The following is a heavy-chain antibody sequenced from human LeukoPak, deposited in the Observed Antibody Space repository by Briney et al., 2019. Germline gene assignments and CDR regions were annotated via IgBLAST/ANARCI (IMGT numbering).Heavy chain of an antibody. V-gene: IGHV3-23*01. Sequence: PGGSLRLSCAASGFTFSNYALIWVRQAPGKGLEWVSVISASGGSTYYADSVKGRFTVSRDNSKNTLYLQMSNLRAEDTAVYYCAKGQGELVVPAALDVWGKGTTVTVSS. CDR3: AKGQGELVVPAALDV. D-gene: IGHD2-2*01. CDR1: GFTFSNYA. J-gene: IGHJ6*04. CDR2: ISASGGST.